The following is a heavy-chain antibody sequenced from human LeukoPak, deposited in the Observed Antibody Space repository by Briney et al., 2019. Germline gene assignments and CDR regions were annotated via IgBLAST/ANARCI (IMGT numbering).Heavy chain of an antibody. CDR3: ARRGDEIGWELVRVAFDI. CDR2: IYPGDSDT. Sequence: GESLKISCKGSGYSFTSYWIGWVRQMPGKGLEWMGIIYPGDSDTRYSPSFQGQVTISADKSISTAYLQWSSLKASDTAMYYCARRGDEIGWELVRVAFDIWGQGTMVTVSS. D-gene: IGHD1-26*01. J-gene: IGHJ3*02. CDR1: GYSFTSYW. V-gene: IGHV5-51*01.